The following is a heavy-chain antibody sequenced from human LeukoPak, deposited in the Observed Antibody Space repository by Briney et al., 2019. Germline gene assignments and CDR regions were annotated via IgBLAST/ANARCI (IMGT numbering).Heavy chain of an antibody. V-gene: IGHV5-51*01. CDR3: ARPGEPDLAGYILH. CDR1: GYSFSGYW. CDR2: VYPADSDT. D-gene: IGHD2-21*01. Sequence: HGESLKISCKASGYSFSGYWIAWVRQIPGQGLELIGVVYPADSDTRYSRSFQGQVTMSVDKSIRTAYLQWNNLKASDTAMYYYARPGEPDLAGYILHWGQGTLATVSS. J-gene: IGHJ1*01.